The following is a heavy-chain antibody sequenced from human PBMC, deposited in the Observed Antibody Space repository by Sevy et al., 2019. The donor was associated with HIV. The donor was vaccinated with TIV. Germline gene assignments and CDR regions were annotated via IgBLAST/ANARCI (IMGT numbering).Heavy chain of an antibody. CDR3: AGRMTTWYAFDI. Sequence: GGSLRLSCAASGFTFDTYNINWVRQAPGKGLEWVSFISGYSNYIYYADSLKGRFTISRDNAKNSVYLQMNSLRAEDTAVYYCAGRMTTWYAFDIWGQGTMVTVSS. J-gene: IGHJ3*02. V-gene: IGHV3-21*01. D-gene: IGHD1-1*01. CDR2: ISGYSNYI. CDR1: GFTFDTYN.